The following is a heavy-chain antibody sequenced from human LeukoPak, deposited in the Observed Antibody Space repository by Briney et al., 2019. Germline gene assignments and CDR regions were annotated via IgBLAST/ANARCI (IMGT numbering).Heavy chain of an antibody. D-gene: IGHD2/OR15-2a*01. J-gene: IGHJ3*02. Sequence: TPSETLSLTCTVSGGSISSSSYYWGWIRQPPGKGLEWIGSIYYSGSTYNNPSLKSRVTISVDTSQNQFSLKLGSVTAADTAVYYCARLGGLGYCNSFTCNEPFDIWGQGTMVTVSS. V-gene: IGHV4-39*01. CDR3: ARLGGLGYCNSFTCNEPFDI. CDR1: GGSISSSSYY. CDR2: IYYSGST.